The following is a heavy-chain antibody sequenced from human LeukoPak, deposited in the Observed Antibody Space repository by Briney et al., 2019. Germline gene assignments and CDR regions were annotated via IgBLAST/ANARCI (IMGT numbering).Heavy chain of an antibody. CDR3: ARDLEPYYYDSSGYPGAFDI. V-gene: IGHV3-33*01. CDR1: GFTFSSYG. J-gene: IGHJ3*02. Sequence: PGRSLRLSCAASGFTFSSYGMHWARQAPGKGLEWVAVIWYDGSNKYYADSVKGRFTISRDNSKNTLYLQMNSLRAEDTAVYYCARDLEPYYYDSSGYPGAFDIWGQGTMVTVSS. D-gene: IGHD3-22*01. CDR2: IWYDGSNK.